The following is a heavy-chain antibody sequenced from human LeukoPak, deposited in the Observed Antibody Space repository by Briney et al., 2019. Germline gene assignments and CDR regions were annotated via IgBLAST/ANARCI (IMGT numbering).Heavy chain of an antibody. V-gene: IGHV1-69*05. D-gene: IGHD6-19*01. CDR1: GGTFSSYA. Sequence: ASVKVSCKASGGTFSSYAISWVRQAPGQGLEWMGRIIPIFGTANYAQKFQGRATITTDESTSTAYMELSSLRSEDTAVYYCARDNSRQWLDGYFQHWGQGTLVNVSS. CDR3: ARDNSRQWLDGYFQH. CDR2: IIPIFGTA. J-gene: IGHJ1*01.